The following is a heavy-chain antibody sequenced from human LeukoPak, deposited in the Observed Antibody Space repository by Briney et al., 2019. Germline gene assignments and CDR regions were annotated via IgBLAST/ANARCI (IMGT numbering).Heavy chain of an antibody. V-gene: IGHV3-48*01. D-gene: IGHD6-13*01. J-gene: IGHJ3*02. Sequence: PGGSLRLSCAASGFTFSSYSMNWVRQAPGKGLEWVSYISSSSSTIYYADSVEGRFTISRDNAKNSLYLQMNSLRAEDTAVYYCARTYSSSWYGAFDIWGQGTMVTVSS. CDR1: GFTFSSYS. CDR3: ARTYSSSWYGAFDI. CDR2: ISSSSSTI.